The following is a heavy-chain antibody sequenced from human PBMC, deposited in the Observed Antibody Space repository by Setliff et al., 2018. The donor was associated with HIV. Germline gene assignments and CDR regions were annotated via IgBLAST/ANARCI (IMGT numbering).Heavy chain of an antibody. Sequence: PSETLSLTCTVSGGSISSHYWSWIRQAPGKGLEWIGTMYFRGNARNSPSLKSRVTMLVDTSKNQLSLNLTSVTAADTAVYYCARTEEAMVRGVRSYYYYGMDVWGQGTTVTVSS. CDR3: ARTEEAMVRGVRSYYYYGMDV. J-gene: IGHJ6*02. V-gene: IGHV4-59*11. CDR2: MYFRGNA. CDR1: GGSISSHY. D-gene: IGHD3-10*01.